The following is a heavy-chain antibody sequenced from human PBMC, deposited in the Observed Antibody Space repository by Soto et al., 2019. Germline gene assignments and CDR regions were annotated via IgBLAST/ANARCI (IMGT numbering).Heavy chain of an antibody. CDR1: GFTFSSYS. V-gene: IGHV3-21*03. J-gene: IGHJ4*02. Sequence: EVQLVESGGGLVKPGGSLRLSCAASGFTFSSYSMNWVRQAPGKGLEWVSSLSSSSSYIHYAGSVKGRFTISGDNAKNSLYLQMNSLRAEDTTVYYCARDPLSNNRVVGATTPDYWGQGTLVTVSS. CDR3: ARDPLSNNRVVGATTPDY. CDR2: LSSSSSYI. D-gene: IGHD1-26*01.